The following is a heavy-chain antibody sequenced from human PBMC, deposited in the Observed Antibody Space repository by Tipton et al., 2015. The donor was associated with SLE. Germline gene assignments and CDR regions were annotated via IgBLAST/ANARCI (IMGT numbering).Heavy chain of an antibody. CDR1: GGSISTSSYY. D-gene: IGHD5-24*01. CDR3: VRLELPATKADY. J-gene: IGHJ4*02. CDR2: IYYSGST. V-gene: IGHV4-39*01. Sequence: TLSLTCTVSGGSISTSSYYWGWIRQPPGKGLEWIGNIYYSGSTYYNPSLKSRVTISVDTSKNQFSLKLSSVTAADTAVYYCVRLELPATKADYWGPGTLVTVSS.